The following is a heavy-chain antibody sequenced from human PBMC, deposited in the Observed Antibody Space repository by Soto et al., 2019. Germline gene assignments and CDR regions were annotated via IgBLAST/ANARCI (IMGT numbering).Heavy chain of an antibody. Sequence: ASVKVSCKASGYTFTGYAMHWVRQAPGQRLEWMGWINAGNGNTKYSQKFQGRVTITRDTSASTAYMELRSLRSDDTAVYYCARDLVVVVPAAIVGGNWFDPWGQGTLVTVSS. CDR2: INAGNGNT. J-gene: IGHJ5*02. D-gene: IGHD2-2*01. V-gene: IGHV1-3*01. CDR1: GYTFTGYA. CDR3: ARDLVVVVPAAIVGGNWFDP.